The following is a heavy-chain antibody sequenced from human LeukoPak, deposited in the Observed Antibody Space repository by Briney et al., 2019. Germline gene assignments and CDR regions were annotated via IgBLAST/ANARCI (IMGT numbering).Heavy chain of an antibody. CDR2: ISSSGSTI. J-gene: IGHJ5*02. V-gene: IGHV3-48*03. Sequence: PGGSLRLSCVASEFTFSSHEMNWVRQAPGKGLEWLSYISSSGSTIYYADSVKGRFTISRDNAKNSLYLQMNSLRAEDTAVYYCVKEYFGKLDPWGQGALVTVSS. CDR3: VKEYFGKLDP. D-gene: IGHD3-10*01. CDR1: EFTFSSHE.